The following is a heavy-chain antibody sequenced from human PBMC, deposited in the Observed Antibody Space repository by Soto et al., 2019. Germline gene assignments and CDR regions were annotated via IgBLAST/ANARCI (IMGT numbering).Heavy chain of an antibody. CDR3: AAGITGTDYYYYGMDV. V-gene: IGHV1-18*01. CDR1: GYTFTSYG. J-gene: IGHJ6*02. Sequence: QVQLVQSGAEVKKPGASVKVSCKASGYTFTSYGISWVRQAPGQGLEWMGWISAYNGNTNYAQKLQGRVTMTTDTSTSAAYMELRSLRSDDTAVYYCAAGITGTDYYYYGMDVWGQGTTVTVSS. D-gene: IGHD1-20*01. CDR2: ISAYNGNT.